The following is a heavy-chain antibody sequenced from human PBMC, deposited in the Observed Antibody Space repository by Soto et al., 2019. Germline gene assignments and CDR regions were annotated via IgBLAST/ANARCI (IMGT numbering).Heavy chain of an antibody. Sequence: GGSLRLSCAASGFTFSSYAMHWVRQAPGKGLEWVAVISYDGSNKYYADSVKGRFTISRDNSKNTLYLQMNSLRAEDTAVYYCARDRGVWGSYYYYYGMDVWGQGTTVTVSS. D-gene: IGHD3-16*01. V-gene: IGHV3-30-3*01. CDR3: ARDRGVWGSYYYYYGMDV. CDR1: GFTFSSYA. J-gene: IGHJ6*02. CDR2: ISYDGSNK.